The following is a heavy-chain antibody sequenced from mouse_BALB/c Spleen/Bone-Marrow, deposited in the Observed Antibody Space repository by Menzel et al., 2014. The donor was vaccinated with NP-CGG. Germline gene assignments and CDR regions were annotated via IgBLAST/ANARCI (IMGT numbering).Heavy chain of an antibody. CDR3: ARALAYGSSFDY. CDR2: ISNLAYSI. V-gene: IGHV5-15*02. CDR1: GFTFSDYG. J-gene: IGHJ2*01. Sequence: EVQLQESGGGLVQPGGSRKLSCAASGFTFSDYGMAWVRQAPGKGPEWVAFISNLAYSIYYTDTVTGRFTIARENAKNTLYLEMSSLRSGDTAMYYCARALAYGSSFDYWGQGTTLTVSS. D-gene: IGHD1-1*01.